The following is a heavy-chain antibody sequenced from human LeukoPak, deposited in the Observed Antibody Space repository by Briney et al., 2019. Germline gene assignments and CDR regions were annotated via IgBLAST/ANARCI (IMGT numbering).Heavy chain of an antibody. D-gene: IGHD2/OR15-2a*01. CDR1: GFTFNVYG. J-gene: IGHJ5*02. CDR2: INCNGGST. V-gene: IGHV3-20*04. CDR3: SRSLEYSACFDP. Sequence: GGSLRLSCAASGFTFNVYGMSWVRQAPGKGLEWVAGINCNGGSTGYADSVKGRFTISRDNAKNSLYLQMNSLRAEDTAIYYCSRSLEYSACFDPGGEGTLVTVSS.